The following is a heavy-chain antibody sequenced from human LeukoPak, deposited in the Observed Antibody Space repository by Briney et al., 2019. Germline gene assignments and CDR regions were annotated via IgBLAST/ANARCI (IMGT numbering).Heavy chain of an antibody. CDR2: ISYDGSNK. Sequence: GGSLRLSCAVSGFTFSSYAMHWVRQAPGKGLEWVAVISYDGSNKYYADSVKGRFTIFRDNSKNTLYLQMNSLRAEDTAVYYCATDLTGTEGHWFDPWGQGTLVTVSS. V-gene: IGHV3-30-3*01. CDR1: GFTFSSYA. D-gene: IGHD1/OR15-1a*01. J-gene: IGHJ5*02. CDR3: ATDLTGTEGHWFDP.